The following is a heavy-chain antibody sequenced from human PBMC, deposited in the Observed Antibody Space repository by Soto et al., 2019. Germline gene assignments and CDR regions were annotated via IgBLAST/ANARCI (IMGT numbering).Heavy chain of an antibody. Sequence: QVQLVESGGDVVQPGRSLRLSCSASGFTFSSYSVHWVRQAPGKGLEWLAFMSYDGSTKYYADSVKGRFTVSRDNSKNTLYLQMDSPRTDDTALYYCARDAYADPPAYFQHWGQGTQLTVSS. V-gene: IGHV3-30-3*01. D-gene: IGHD2-2*01. CDR1: GFTFSSYS. CDR2: MSYDGSTK. J-gene: IGHJ1*01. CDR3: ARDAYADPPAYFQH.